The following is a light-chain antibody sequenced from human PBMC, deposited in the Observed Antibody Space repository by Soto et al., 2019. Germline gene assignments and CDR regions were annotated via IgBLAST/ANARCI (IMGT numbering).Light chain of an antibody. CDR3: QQYNPPFS. CDR1: QNIDIW. V-gene: IGKV1-5*03. J-gene: IGKJ3*01. Sequence: DIQMTQSPSTLSASGGDRVTITGRASQNIDIWLAWYQHKPGKAPKALIHKASTLETGDPSRFSGSGSGTDFTLTISSVQPDDFATYYSQQYNPPFSFGPGTTVDI. CDR2: KAS.